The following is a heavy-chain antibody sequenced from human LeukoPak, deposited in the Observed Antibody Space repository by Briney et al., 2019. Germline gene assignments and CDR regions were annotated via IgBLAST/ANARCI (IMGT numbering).Heavy chain of an antibody. CDR1: GFTFDDYG. Sequence: PGGSLRLSCAASGFTFDDYGMSWVRQAPGKGLEWVSGINWNGVSTSYVDSVKGRFTISRDNAKNSLYLQMNSLRAEDTAVYYCARGGTNIDYWGQGTLVTVSS. J-gene: IGHJ4*02. CDR3: ARGGTNIDY. CDR2: INWNGVST. V-gene: IGHV3-20*04. D-gene: IGHD2-2*01.